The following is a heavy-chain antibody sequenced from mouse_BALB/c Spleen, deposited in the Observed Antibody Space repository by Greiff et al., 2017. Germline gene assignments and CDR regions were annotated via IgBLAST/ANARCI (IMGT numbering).Heavy chain of an antibody. Sequence: VQLQQSGPELVKPGASVKVSCKASGYAFTSYNMYWVKQSHGKSLEWIGYIDPYNGGTSYNQKFKGKATLTVDKSSSTAYMHLNSLTSEDSAVYYCARRYYGSSSWFAYWGQGTLVTVSA. CDR2: IDPYNGGT. J-gene: IGHJ3*01. D-gene: IGHD1-1*01. CDR1: GYAFTSYN. V-gene: IGHV1S135*01. CDR3: ARRYYGSSSWFAY.